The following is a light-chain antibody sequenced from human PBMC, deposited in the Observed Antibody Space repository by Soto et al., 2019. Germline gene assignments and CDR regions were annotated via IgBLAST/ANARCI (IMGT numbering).Light chain of an antibody. CDR3: CSYAGSTTWV. V-gene: IGLV2-23*01. Sequence: QSALTQPASVSGSPGQSITISCTGTSSDIGSDKLVSWYQQHPGRAPKIIIYEAFKRPSGVSNRFSGSRSGNTASLIISGLRGEDEADYYCCSYAGSTTWVFGGGTQLTVL. J-gene: IGLJ3*02. CDR2: EAF. CDR1: SSDIGSDKL.